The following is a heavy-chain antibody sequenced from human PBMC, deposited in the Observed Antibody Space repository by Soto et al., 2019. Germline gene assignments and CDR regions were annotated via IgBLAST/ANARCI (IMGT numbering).Heavy chain of an antibody. D-gene: IGHD2-2*01. V-gene: IGHV4-39*01. CDR3: ARLSSGYCSSTSCYLSYYYYYMDV. Sequence: SETLSLTCTVSGGSISSSSYYWGWIRQPPGKGLEWIGSIYYSGSTYYNPSPKSRVTISVDTSKNQFSLKLSSVTAADTAVYYCARLSSGYCSSTSCYLSYYYYYMDVWGKGTTVTVSS. CDR1: GGSISSSSYY. CDR2: IYYSGST. J-gene: IGHJ6*03.